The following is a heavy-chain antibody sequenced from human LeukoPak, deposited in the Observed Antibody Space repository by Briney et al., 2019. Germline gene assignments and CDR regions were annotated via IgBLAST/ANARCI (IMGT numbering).Heavy chain of an antibody. V-gene: IGHV3-23*01. Sequence: GGSLRLSCAASGFTFSSYAMSWVRQAPGKGLEWVSAISGSGGSTYYADSVKGRFTISRDNAKNSLYLQMNSLRAEDTALYYCAKDISPGIAAAGTVYWGQGTLVTVSS. CDR3: AKDISPGIAAAGTVY. J-gene: IGHJ4*02. D-gene: IGHD6-13*01. CDR2: ISGSGGST. CDR1: GFTFSSYA.